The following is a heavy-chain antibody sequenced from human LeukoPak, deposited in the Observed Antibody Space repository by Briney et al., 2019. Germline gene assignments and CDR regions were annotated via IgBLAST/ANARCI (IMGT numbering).Heavy chain of an antibody. CDR1: GFTFSSYA. V-gene: IGHV3-23*01. D-gene: IGHD3-10*01. Sequence: GGSLRLSCAASGFTFSSYAMSGVQAPGKGLEWVSAISGSGGSTYYADSVKGRFTISRDNSKNTLYLQMNSLRAEDTAVYYCASPYYYGSGSYYPYYYYGMDVWGQGTTVTVSS. CDR3: ASPYYYGSGSYYPYYYYGMDV. CDR2: ISGSGGST. J-gene: IGHJ6*02.